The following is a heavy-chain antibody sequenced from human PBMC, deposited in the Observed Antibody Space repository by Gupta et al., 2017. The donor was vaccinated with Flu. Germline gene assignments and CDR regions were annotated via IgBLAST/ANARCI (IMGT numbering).Heavy chain of an antibody. D-gene: IGHD5-18*01. J-gene: IGHJ4*02. CDR3: ARRISYGKTFDY. V-gene: IGHV4-39*01. Sequence: QLQLQESGPGLAHPSETLSLTCAVSGDSISDTNYNWGWIRQPPGKGLEWIGSINYGGATFYNPSLKSRVTISIDTSKSQVSLKLTSVTVADTALYVCARRISYGKTFDYWGQGTLVAVSS. CDR1: GDSISDTNYN. CDR2: INYGGAT.